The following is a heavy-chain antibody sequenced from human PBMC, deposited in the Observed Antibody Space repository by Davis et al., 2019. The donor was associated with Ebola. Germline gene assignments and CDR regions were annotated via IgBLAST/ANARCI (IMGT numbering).Heavy chain of an antibody. Sequence: GESLKTPCAALGLIFSDQYIDWVRQAPGKGLEWVGRVSNKANSYTTEYAASVKGRFTISRDDSKNSLYLQMNSLKTEDTAVYYCARNGPVPNWYYFDIWGQGTPVDVSS. CDR2: VSNKANSYTT. J-gene: IGHJ4*02. CDR3: ARNGPVPNWYYFDI. D-gene: IGHD1-1*01. V-gene: IGHV3-72*01. CDR1: GLIFSDQY.